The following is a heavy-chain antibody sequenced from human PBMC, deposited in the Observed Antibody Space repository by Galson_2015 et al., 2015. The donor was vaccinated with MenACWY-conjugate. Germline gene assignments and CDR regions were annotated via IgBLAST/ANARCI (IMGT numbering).Heavy chain of an antibody. Sequence: SLRLSCAASGFTFSSYWMSWVRQAPGKGLEWVANIKQDGSEKYYVDSVKGRFTISRDNAKNSLYLQMNSLRAEDTAVYYCARDVPEYYYDWISWFDPWGQGTLVTVSS. CDR1: GFTFSSYW. D-gene: IGHD3-22*01. J-gene: IGHJ5*02. V-gene: IGHV3-7*03. CDR2: IKQDGSEK. CDR3: ARDVPEYYYDWISWFDP.